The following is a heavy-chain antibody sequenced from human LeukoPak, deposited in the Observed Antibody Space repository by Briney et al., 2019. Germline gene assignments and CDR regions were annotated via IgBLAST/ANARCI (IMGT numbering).Heavy chain of an antibody. V-gene: IGHV4-34*01. CDR3: ARVWNYYGSGASDY. Sequence: PSETLSLTCAVSGGSFSGYYWSWIRQPPGKGLEWIGEINHSGSTNYNPSLKSRVTISVDTSKNQFSLKLSSVTAADTAVYYCARVWNYYGSGASDYWGQGTLVTVSS. CDR1: GGSFSGYY. D-gene: IGHD3-10*01. CDR2: INHSGST. J-gene: IGHJ4*02.